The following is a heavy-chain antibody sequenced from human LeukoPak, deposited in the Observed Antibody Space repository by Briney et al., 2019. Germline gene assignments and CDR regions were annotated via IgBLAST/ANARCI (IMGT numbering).Heavy chain of an antibody. CDR1: AYSFTGYF. Sequence: ASVTVSCKTSAYSFTGYFFHWIRQAPGQGLEWMGWINANSGDTNYAQQFQGRLTMTRDTSIGTAYMELSRLRSDDTAVYYCARTTVTTGFEYWGQGTLVTVSS. D-gene: IGHD4-17*01. J-gene: IGHJ4*02. CDR2: INANSGDT. V-gene: IGHV1-2*02. CDR3: ARTTVTTGFEY.